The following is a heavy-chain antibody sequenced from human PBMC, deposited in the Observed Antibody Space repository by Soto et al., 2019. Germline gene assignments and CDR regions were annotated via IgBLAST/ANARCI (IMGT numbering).Heavy chain of an antibody. D-gene: IGHD2-21*02. V-gene: IGHV3-48*02. CDR2: ISSSSSTI. Sequence: PGGSLRLSCAASGFTFSSYSMNWVRQAPGKGLEWVSYISSSSSTIYYADSVKGRFTISRDNAKNSLYLQMNSLRDEDTAVYYCARDTLAYCGGDCYSDPLVYLGQGALVTVSS. J-gene: IGHJ4*02. CDR3: ARDTLAYCGGDCYSDPLVY. CDR1: GFTFSSYS.